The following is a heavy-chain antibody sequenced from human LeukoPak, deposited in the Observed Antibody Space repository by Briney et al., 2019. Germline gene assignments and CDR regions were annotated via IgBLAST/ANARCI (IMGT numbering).Heavy chain of an antibody. CDR3: ARDQGIAVAGIYYYYGMDV. D-gene: IGHD6-19*01. V-gene: IGHV3-7*01. J-gene: IGHJ6*02. Sequence: GGSLRLSCAASGFTFNIYSMSWVRQAPGKGLEWVANIKQDGSEKYYVDSVKGRFTISRDNAKNSLYLQMNSLRAEDTAVYYCARDQGIAVAGIYYYYGMDVWGQGTTVTVSS. CDR2: IKQDGSEK. CDR1: GFTFNIYS.